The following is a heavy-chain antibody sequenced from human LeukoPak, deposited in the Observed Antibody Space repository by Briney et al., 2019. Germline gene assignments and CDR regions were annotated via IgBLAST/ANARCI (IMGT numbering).Heavy chain of an antibody. J-gene: IGHJ3*02. V-gene: IGHV3-11*01. CDR1: GFTFSDYY. CDR3: ARDTYYYDSSGPDAFDI. Sequence: GGSLRLSCAASGFTFSDYYMSWIRQAPGKGLEWVSYISSSGSTIYYADSVKGRFTISRDNAKNSLYLQMNSLRAEDTAVYYCARDTYYYDSSGPDAFDIWGQGKMVTVSS. CDR2: ISSSGSTI. D-gene: IGHD3-22*01.